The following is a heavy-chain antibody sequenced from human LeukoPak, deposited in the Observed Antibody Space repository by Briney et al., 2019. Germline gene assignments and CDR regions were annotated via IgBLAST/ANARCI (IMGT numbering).Heavy chain of an antibody. V-gene: IGHV3-30*03. Sequence: PGGSLRLSCAASGFTFSSCGMHWVRQAPGKGLEWVAVISYDGSNKYHADSVKGRFTISRDNSKNTLYLQMGSLRAEDMAVYYCARKVSRMLDYWGQGTLVTVSS. CDR3: ARKVSRMLDY. CDR1: GFTFSSCG. CDR2: ISYDGSNK. D-gene: IGHD2/OR15-2a*01. J-gene: IGHJ4*02.